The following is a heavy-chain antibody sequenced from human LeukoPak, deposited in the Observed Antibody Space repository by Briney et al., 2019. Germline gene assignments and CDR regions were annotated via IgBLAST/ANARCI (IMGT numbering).Heavy chain of an antibody. D-gene: IGHD3-22*01. V-gene: IGHV3-30*04. CDR1: GFTFSTSA. Sequence: GGSLRLSCAASGFTFSTSALHWVRQAPGKGLEWVAVISSDGSSKYYTDSVKGRFTISRDNSKKTLYLQLNSLRPEDTAVYYCAREVSYFDYWGQGTLVTVSS. CDR2: ISSDGSSK. CDR3: AREVSYFDY. J-gene: IGHJ4*02.